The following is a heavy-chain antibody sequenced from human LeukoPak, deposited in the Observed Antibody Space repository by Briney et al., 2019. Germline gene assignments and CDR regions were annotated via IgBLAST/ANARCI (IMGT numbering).Heavy chain of an antibody. J-gene: IGHJ4*02. Sequence: PGGSLRLSCSASGFIFSAYDMHWVRQAPGKGLQYVSAITGNGGATYYADSVKGRFTISRDNSKNTLYLQLSSLRAEDTAVYYCVRTYYYDSSGYYSHWGQGTLVTVSS. D-gene: IGHD3-22*01. V-gene: IGHV3-64D*06. CDR3: VRTYYYDSSGYYSH. CDR2: ITGNGGAT. CDR1: GFIFSAYD.